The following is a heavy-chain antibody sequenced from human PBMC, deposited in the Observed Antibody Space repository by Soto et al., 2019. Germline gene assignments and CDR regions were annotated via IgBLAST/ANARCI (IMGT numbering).Heavy chain of an antibody. CDR3: AHSMSSVAGMREYFDY. Sequence: QITLKESGPPLVKPTQTLTLTCTFSGFSLSTSGVGVGWIRQPPGKALEWLALIYWDDDKRYSPSLKSRLTITKDTSKNQVVLTMTNMDPVDTATYYCAHSMSSVAGMREYFDYWGQGTLVTVSS. D-gene: IGHD6-19*01. V-gene: IGHV2-5*02. CDR1: GFSLSTSGVG. CDR2: IYWDDDK. J-gene: IGHJ4*02.